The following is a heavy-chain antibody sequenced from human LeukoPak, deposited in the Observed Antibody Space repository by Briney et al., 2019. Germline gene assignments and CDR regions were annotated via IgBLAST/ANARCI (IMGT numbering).Heavy chain of an antibody. V-gene: IGHV3-53*03. CDR2: IYSGGST. D-gene: IGHD3-3*01. J-gene: IGHJ4*02. CDR3: ARAPRYDFWSGYRSFDY. Sequence: GGSLRLSCAASGFTVSSNYMSWVRKAPGKGLEWVSVIYSGGSTYYADSVKGRFTISRDNAKNSLYLQMNSLRAEDTAVYYCARAPRYDFWSGYRSFDYWGQGTLVTVSS. CDR1: GFTVSSNY.